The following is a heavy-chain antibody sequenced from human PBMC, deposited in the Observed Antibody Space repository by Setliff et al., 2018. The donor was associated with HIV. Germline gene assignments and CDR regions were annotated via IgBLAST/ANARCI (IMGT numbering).Heavy chain of an antibody. V-gene: IGHV1-69*04. CDR1: GDIFNNNA. D-gene: IGHD3-10*01. Sequence: AASVKVSCKASGDIFNNNAINWVRQAPGQGLEWMGRIIPIFGMANYARKFQGRVTITADKSTSTAYLELSSLTYDDTAIYYCARAEFLGPESDFDIWGQGTMVTVSS. J-gene: IGHJ3*02. CDR3: ARAEFLGPESDFDI. CDR2: IIPIFGMA.